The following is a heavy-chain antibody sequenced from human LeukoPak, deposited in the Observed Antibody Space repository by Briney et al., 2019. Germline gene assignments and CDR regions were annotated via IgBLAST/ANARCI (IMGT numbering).Heavy chain of an antibody. J-gene: IGHJ4*02. CDR2: INPNSGGT. CDR3: AREYSSSWYGCFDY. CDR1: GYTFTGYY. Sequence: ASVKVSSKASGYTFTGYYMHWVRQAPGQGLEWMGRINPNSGGTNYAQKFQGRVTMTRDTSISTAYMELSRLGSDDTAVYYCAREYSSSWYGCFDYWGQGTLVTVSS. D-gene: IGHD6-13*01. V-gene: IGHV1-2*06.